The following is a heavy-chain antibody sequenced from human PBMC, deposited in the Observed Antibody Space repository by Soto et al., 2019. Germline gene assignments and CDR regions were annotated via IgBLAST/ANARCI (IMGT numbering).Heavy chain of an antibody. D-gene: IGHD2-2*02. V-gene: IGHV3-7*01. CDR2: IKQDGSEK. CDR3: ARDSIGYCSSTSCYTRFDY. CDR1: GFTFSSYW. J-gene: IGHJ4*02. Sequence: EVQLVESGGGLVQPGGSLRLSCAASGFTFSSYWMSWVRQAPGKGLEWVANIKQDGSEKYYVDSVKGRFTISRDNAKNSLYLQMNSLRAEDTAVYYCARDSIGYCSSTSCYTRFDYWGQGTLVTVSS.